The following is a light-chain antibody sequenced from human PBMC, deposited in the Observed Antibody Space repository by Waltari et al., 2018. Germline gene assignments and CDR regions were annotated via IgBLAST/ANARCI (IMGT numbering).Light chain of an antibody. CDR1: QSLLYDNGYNY. Sequence: EIVMTQSPLSLPVTPGEPASISCRFSQSLLYDNGYNYLDWYLQKPGQSPTLLIYLGSNRASGVPDRFSGSGSDTDVTLKISRVEADDVGVYYCMQALESPLTFGPGTKVDIK. V-gene: IGKV2-28*01. CDR3: MQALESPLT. J-gene: IGKJ3*01. CDR2: LGS.